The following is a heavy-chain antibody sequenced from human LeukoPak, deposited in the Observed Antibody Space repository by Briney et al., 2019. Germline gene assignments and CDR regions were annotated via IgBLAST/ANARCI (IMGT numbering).Heavy chain of an antibody. V-gene: IGHV3-30*18. D-gene: IGHD3-10*01. J-gene: IGHJ4*02. CDR3: AKDSAHGSGSYLNYFDY. CDR2: ISYDGSNK. CDR1: GFTFSSYG. Sequence: PGGSLRLSCAASGFTFSSYGMHWVRQAPGKGLEWVAVISYDGSNKYYADSVKGRFTISRDNSKNTLYLQMNSLRAEDTAVYYCAKDSAHGSGSYLNYFDYWGQGTLVTVSS.